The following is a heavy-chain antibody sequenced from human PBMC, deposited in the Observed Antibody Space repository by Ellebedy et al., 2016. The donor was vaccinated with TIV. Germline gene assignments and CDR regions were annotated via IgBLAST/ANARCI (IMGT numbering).Heavy chain of an antibody. J-gene: IGHJ4*02. D-gene: IGHD3-10*01. Sequence: AASEKVSCKASGYTFNTYGISWVRQAPGQGLEWLGWISPANNKTDFLQHFQGRVTAATDTSTSTVYMEIRGLRSNDTAMYYGARRPNYNAAYAGHYWGLGTLVTVTS. CDR1: GYTFNTYG. CDR3: ARRPNYNAAYAGHY. CDR2: ISPANNKT. V-gene: IGHV1-18*01.